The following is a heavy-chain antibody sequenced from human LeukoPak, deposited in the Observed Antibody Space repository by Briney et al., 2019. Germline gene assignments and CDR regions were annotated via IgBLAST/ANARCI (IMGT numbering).Heavy chain of an antibody. V-gene: IGHV3-23*01. J-gene: IGHJ4*02. Sequence: PGGSLRLSCAASGFTFSDHYMNWIRQAPGKGLEWVSAISGSGGSTYYADSVKGRFTISRDNSKNTLYLQMNSLRAEDTAVYYCAKYPIYYYGSGSLDYWGQGTLVTVSS. CDR2: ISGSGGST. CDR1: GFTFSDHY. CDR3: AKYPIYYYGSGSLDY. D-gene: IGHD3-10*01.